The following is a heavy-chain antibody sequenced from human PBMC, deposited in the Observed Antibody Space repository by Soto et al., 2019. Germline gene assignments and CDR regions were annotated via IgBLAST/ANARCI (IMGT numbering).Heavy chain of an antibody. CDR2: IMPVFGTP. D-gene: IGHD4-4*01. V-gene: IGHV1-69*01. Sequence: QVLLVQSGAEVKKPGSSVKVSCQAAGGSFSSYMVSWVRQAPGQGLDYMGGIMPVFGTPTYTAKFQGRVTITADESTGTAYLELPSLKSDDTAVYYCARGVTANYMGGDAFAIWGQGTMVTVSS. J-gene: IGHJ3*02. CDR1: GGSFSSYM. CDR3: ARGVTANYMGGDAFAI.